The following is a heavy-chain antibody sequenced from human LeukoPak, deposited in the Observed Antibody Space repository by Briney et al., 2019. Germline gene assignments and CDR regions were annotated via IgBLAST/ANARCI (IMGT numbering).Heavy chain of an antibody. J-gene: IGHJ4*02. V-gene: IGHV5-51*01. CDR2: IYPGDSET. Sequence: GESLKTSCKGSGYSFTSYWIGWVRQMPGKGLEWMTIIYPGDSETRYSPSFQGQVTISADKSIGTMYLQWSSLKASDTAMYYCARALRTGQGDYVPVLWGQGTLVIVSS. CDR3: ARALRTGQGDYVPVL. CDR1: GYSFTSYW. D-gene: IGHD4-17*01.